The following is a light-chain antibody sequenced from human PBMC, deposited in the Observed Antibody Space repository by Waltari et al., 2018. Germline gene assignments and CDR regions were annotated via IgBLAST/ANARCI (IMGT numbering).Light chain of an antibody. V-gene: IGLV1-40*01. J-gene: IGLJ2*01. CDR3: QSYDNNPYVV. Sequence: QSVLTQPPSVSGAPGQRVTISCTGNSSNIGAGYDVHWYQQLPGTAPKLLIYGNSNLPSGVPARFSGSKSGTSASLAITGLQAEDEADYYCQSYDNNPYVVFGGGTKLTVL. CDR1: SSNIGAGYD. CDR2: GNS.